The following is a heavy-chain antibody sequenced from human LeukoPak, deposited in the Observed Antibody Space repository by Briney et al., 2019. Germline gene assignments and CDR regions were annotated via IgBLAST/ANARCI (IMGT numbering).Heavy chain of an antibody. CDR1: GDSISGYY. J-gene: IGHJ4*02. D-gene: IGHD5-24*01. V-gene: IGHV4-59*01. CDR3: ARMATIRGDGYHFDF. CDR2: IRSSGSI. Sequence: PSETLSLTCSVSGDSISGYYWNWLRQSPEKGLEWIAYIRSSGSINYNPSLRSRATISLDTSKNQFSLRLTSVTAADTAVYYCARMATIRGDGYHFDFWGQGTLVTVSS.